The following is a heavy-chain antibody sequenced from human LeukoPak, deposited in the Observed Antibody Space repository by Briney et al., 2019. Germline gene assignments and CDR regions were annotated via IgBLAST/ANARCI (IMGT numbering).Heavy chain of an antibody. CDR2: IYYSGST. D-gene: IGHD3-10*01. CDR1: GGSISSYY. CDR3: ARQRITMVRGVISNNWFDP. Sequence: KPSETLSLTCTVSGGSISSYYWSWIRQPPGKGLEWIGYIYYSGSTNYNPSLKSRVTISVDTSKNQFSLKLSSVTAADTAVYYCARQRITMVRGVISNNWFDPWGQGTLVTVSS. J-gene: IGHJ5*02. V-gene: IGHV4-59*08.